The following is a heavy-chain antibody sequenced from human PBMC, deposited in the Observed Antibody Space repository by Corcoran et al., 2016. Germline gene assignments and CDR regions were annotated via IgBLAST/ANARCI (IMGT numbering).Heavy chain of an antibody. D-gene: IGHD2-15*01. CDR3: ARLEGYCSGGSCYPDY. J-gene: IGHJ4*02. V-gene: IGHV5-51*01. CDR1: GDSVTCYW. CDR2: IYTGDTDT. Sequence: EVQRVQSVAEVKKPGESLKIYCKGSGDSVTCYWRGWVRQMPGKDLEWIGIIYTGDTDTRYSTSFPGQVIISADTSISTAYLQWSRLKASDTAMYYCARLEGYCSGGSCYPDYWGQGTLVTVSS.